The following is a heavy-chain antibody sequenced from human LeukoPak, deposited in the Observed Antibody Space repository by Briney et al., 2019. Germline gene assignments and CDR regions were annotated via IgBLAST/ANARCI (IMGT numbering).Heavy chain of an antibody. CDR1: GFTFDDLG. Sequence: GGSLRLSCAASGFTFDDLGMSWVRQAPGKGLEWVLNINWKGTGTDYADSVRGRFTISRDNAKNSLYLQMNSPSAEDPAVYYRAKDAGTTIFGVVPPDYWGQGPLVPVPS. D-gene: IGHD3-3*01. V-gene: IGHV3-20*04. CDR3: AKDAGTTIFGVVPPDY. J-gene: IGHJ4*02. CDR2: INWKGTGT.